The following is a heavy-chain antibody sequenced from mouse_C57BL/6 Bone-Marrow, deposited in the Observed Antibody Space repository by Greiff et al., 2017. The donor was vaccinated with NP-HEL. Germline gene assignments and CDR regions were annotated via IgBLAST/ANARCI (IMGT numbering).Heavy chain of an antibody. V-gene: IGHV14-2*01. CDR1: GFNITDYY. Sequence: EVKLMESGAELVKPGASVKLSCTASGFNITDYYMHWVKQRTEQGLEWIGRIDPEDGETKYAPKFQGKATITADTSSNTAYLQLSSLTSEDAAVYYCARGWFWYFDVWGTGTTVTVSS. J-gene: IGHJ1*03. CDR3: ARGWFWYFDV. D-gene: IGHD1-1*02. CDR2: IDPEDGET.